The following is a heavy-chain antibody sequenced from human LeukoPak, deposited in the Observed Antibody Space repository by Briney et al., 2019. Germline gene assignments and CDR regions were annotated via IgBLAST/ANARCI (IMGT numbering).Heavy chain of an antibody. CDR1: GFTFSDYY. CDR3: ARAQAGFVGY. Sequence: PGGSLRICCAASGFTFSDYYMCLIRQAPGKRLEWVSYISSSGSTIYYAASVKGRFTISRDNDKNSLYLQMTSLRAEDTAVYYCARAQAGFVGYWGQGAMVTVSS. D-gene: IGHD2-21*01. V-gene: IGHV3-11*01. CDR2: ISSSGSTI. J-gene: IGHJ4*02.